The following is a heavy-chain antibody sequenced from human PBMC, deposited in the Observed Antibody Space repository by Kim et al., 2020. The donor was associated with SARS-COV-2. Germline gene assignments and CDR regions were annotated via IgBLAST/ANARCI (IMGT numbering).Heavy chain of an antibody. D-gene: IGHD5-12*01. J-gene: IGHJ6*03. Sequence: GGSLRLSCAASGFTFSSYWMHWVRQAPGKGLVWVSRINSDGSSTSYADSVKGRFTISRDNAKNTLYLQMNSLRAEDTAVYYCARESRGYSGYDPIYYYYYMDVWGKGTTVTVSS. CDR2: INSDGSST. V-gene: IGHV3-74*01. CDR3: ARESRGYSGYDPIYYYYYMDV. CDR1: GFTFSSYW.